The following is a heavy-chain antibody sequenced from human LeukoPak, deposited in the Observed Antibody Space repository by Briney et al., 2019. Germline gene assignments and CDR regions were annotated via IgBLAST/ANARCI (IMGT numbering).Heavy chain of an antibody. CDR1: GFTFTSHA. CDR2: ISGTTGRT. CDR3: AKSQHYYDSSGYYYPMLD. J-gene: IGHJ4*02. D-gene: IGHD3-22*01. Sequence: GGSLRLSCATSGFTFTSHAMTWVRQAPGKGLEWVSGISGTTGRTFYGDSVKGRFTVSRDNSKNTLYLQMNSLRAEDTAVYYCAKSQHYYDSSGYYYPMLDWGQGTLVTVSS. V-gene: IGHV3-23*01.